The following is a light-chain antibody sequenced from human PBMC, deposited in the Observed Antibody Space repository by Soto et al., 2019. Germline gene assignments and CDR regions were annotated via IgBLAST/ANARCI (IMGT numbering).Light chain of an antibody. CDR3: RQDINYPWT. V-gene: IGKV1-6*01. CDR2: GAS. CDR1: HGIVNA. J-gene: IGKJ1*01. Sequence: AIKMTQSPSSLSASVGDRVTISCRAGHGIVNALGWSPLNPGKPPNVLIYGASYFQRRVPPRFSGSGSGTDFTLAISSLQPEDSATYYCRQDINYPWTLGQGTKVDTK.